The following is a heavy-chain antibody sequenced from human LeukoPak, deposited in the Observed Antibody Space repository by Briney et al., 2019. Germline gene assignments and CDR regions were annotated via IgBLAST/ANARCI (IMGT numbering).Heavy chain of an antibody. V-gene: IGHV3-30*14. Sequence: GGSLRLSCAASGFTFSSYAMHWVRQAPGKGLEWVAVISYDGSNKYYADSVKGRFTISRDNSKNTLYLQMNSLRAEDTAVYYCARASPDYYGSGSHLDYWGQGTLVTVSS. J-gene: IGHJ4*02. CDR1: GFTFSSYA. D-gene: IGHD3-10*01. CDR3: ARASPDYYGSGSHLDY. CDR2: ISYDGSNK.